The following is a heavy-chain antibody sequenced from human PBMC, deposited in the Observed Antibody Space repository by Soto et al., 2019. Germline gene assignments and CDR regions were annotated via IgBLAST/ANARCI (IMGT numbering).Heavy chain of an antibody. CDR2: ISYDGSNK. J-gene: IGHJ6*02. Sequence: LRLSCAASGFTFSSYAMHWVRQAPGKGLEWVAVISYDGSNKYYADSVKGRFTISRDNSKNTLYLQMNSLRAEDTAVYYCASGGYCSGGSCYYYYGMDVWGQGTTVTVS. V-gene: IGHV3-30-3*01. D-gene: IGHD2-15*01. CDR1: GFTFSSYA. CDR3: ASGGYCSGGSCYYYYGMDV.